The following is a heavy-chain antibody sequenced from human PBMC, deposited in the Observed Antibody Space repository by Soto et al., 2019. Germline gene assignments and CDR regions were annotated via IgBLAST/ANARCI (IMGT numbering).Heavy chain of an antibody. CDR2: ISAYNSKT. CDR3: ARAGFSTSWLCSLATGVHGVENDS. Sequence: QVQLVQSGAEVKKTGASVEVSCKASGYTFISYGISWVRQAPGQGLEWMGWISAYNSKTNYAQKFQGRGTMTTDTYTSPAYMEMRSLRSDDTAVYYCARAGFSTSWLCSLATGVHGVENDSWGQGTLVTVSS. CDR1: GYTFISYG. V-gene: IGHV1-18*01. J-gene: IGHJ4*02. D-gene: IGHD6-13*01.